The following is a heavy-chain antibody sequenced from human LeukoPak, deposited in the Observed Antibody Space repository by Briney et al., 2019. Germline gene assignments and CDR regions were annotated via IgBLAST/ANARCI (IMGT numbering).Heavy chain of an antibody. J-gene: IGHJ4*02. V-gene: IGHV4-34*01. CDR3: ARAHAGEGDRYNLSNREIDY. CDR2: INHSGST. Sequence: SETLSLTCAVYGGSFSGYYWSWIRQPPGKGLEWIGEINHSGSTNYNPSLKSRVTISVDTSKNQFSLKLSSVTAADTAVYYCARAHAGEGDRYNLSNREIDYWGQGTLVTVSS. CDR1: GGSFSGYY. D-gene: IGHD5-24*01.